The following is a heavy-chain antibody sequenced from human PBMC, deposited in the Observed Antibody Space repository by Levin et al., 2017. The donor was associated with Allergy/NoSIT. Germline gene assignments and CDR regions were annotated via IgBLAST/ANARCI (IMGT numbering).Heavy chain of an antibody. V-gene: IGHV3-74*01. Sequence: VASVKVSCAASGFTFSSYWMHWVRQAPGKGLVWVSRINSDGSSTSYADSVKGRFTISRDNAKNTLYLQVNSLRAEDTAVYYCARGEYYYGSGSYFEGIDYWGQGTLVTVSS. CDR1: GFTFSSYW. J-gene: IGHJ4*02. D-gene: IGHD3-10*01. CDR3: ARGEYYYGSGSYFEGIDY. CDR2: INSDGSST.